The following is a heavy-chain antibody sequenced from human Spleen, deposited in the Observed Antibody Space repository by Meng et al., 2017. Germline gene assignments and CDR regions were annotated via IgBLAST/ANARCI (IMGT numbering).Heavy chain of an antibody. CDR3: ARDLSGFNAFDI. D-gene: IGHD3-22*01. CDR2: ISSSDNTI. CDR1: GFTFRSYE. J-gene: IGHJ3*02. V-gene: IGHV3-48*03. Sequence: GESLKISCAASGFTFRSYEMNWVRQAPGKGLEWISYISSSDNTIYYADSVKGRFTISRDNAKNSLDLQMNRLRAEDTAVYYCARDLSGFNAFDIWGQGTTVTVSS.